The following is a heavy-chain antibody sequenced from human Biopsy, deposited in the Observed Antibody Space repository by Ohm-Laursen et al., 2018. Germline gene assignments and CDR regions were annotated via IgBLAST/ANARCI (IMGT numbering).Heavy chain of an antibody. V-gene: IGHV4-59*11. J-gene: IGHJ4*02. CDR3: ARGSNDFGGLYFPR. D-gene: IGHD4-23*01. CDR1: GGSFTGHY. CDR2: ISYTGYT. Sequence: GTLSLTCTVSGGSFTGHYWSWIRQPPGKGLEWIGHISYTGYTSYNASLKSRVTISVDTSRNHFSLRLSSLPAADTAVYYCARGSNDFGGLYFPRWGQGTLLTVSP.